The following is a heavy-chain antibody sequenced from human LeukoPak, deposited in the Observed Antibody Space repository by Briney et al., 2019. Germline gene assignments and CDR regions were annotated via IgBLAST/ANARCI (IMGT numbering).Heavy chain of an antibody. CDR3: AREKQSGGTPFDY. CDR1: GGSISSSSYY. CDR2: IYYSGST. Sequence: SETLSLTCTVSGGSISSSSYYWGWIRQPPGKGLEWIGSIYYSGSTYYNPSLKSRVTISVDRSKNQFSLKLSSVTAADTAVYYCAREKQSGGTPFDYWGQGSLVTVSS. J-gene: IGHJ4*02. D-gene: IGHD1-26*01. V-gene: IGHV4-39*07.